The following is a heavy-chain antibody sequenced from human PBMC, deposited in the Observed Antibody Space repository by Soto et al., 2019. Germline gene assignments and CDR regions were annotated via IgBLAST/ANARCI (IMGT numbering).Heavy chain of an antibody. CDR3: AKGLYDNSGYYFTN. J-gene: IGHJ4*02. V-gene: IGHV3-23*01. Sequence: PGGSLRLSCAASGFNFNSYTINWVRQAPGRGLEWVSSISGSGGTPYYEDSVEGRFIISRDNSRDTLLLQMYSLRGEDTAMYFCAKGLYDNSGYYFTNWGQGTLVTVSS. CDR1: GFNFNSYT. CDR2: ISGSGGTP. D-gene: IGHD3-22*01.